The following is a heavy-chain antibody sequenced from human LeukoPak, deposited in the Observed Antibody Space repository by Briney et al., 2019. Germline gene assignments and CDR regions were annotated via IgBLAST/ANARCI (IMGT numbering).Heavy chain of an antibody. CDR3: ARGLEYSGSYKHVPYFDY. CDR1: GGSISSGDYY. D-gene: IGHD1-26*01. Sequence: PSQTLSLTCTVSGGSISSGDYYWSWIRQPPGKGLEWIGYIYYSGSTYYNPSLKSRVTISVDTSKNQFSLKLSSVTAADTAVYYCARGLEYSGSYKHVPYFDYWGQGTLVTVSS. J-gene: IGHJ4*02. CDR2: IYYSGST. V-gene: IGHV4-30-4*08.